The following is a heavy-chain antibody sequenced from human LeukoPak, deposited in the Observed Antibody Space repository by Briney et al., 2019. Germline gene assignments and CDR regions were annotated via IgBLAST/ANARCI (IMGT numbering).Heavy chain of an antibody. J-gene: IGHJ6*04. Sequence: GGSLRLSCAASGFTVSSNYMSWVRQAPGKGLEWVSVIYSGGSTYYADSVKGRFTISRDNAKNSLYLQMNSLRAEDTAVYYCARGSSSSFEVWGKGTTVTVSS. CDR1: GFTVSSNY. V-gene: IGHV3-53*01. CDR2: IYSGGST. D-gene: IGHD6-6*01. CDR3: ARGSSSSFEV.